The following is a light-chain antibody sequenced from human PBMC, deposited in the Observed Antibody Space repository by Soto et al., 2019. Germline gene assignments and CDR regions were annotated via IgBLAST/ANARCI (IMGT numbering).Light chain of an antibody. Sequence: DVLMTQTPLSLSVTPGQPASISCKSSQCLLHSNGQTFLYWYLQKPGLPPQLLIYEVSNRFSGVPERFSGSGSGTYFTLKISRVEAEDVGVYYCMEATHLRAFGQGTKVEIK. CDR1: QCLLHSNGQTF. J-gene: IGKJ1*01. CDR2: EVS. CDR3: MEATHLRA. V-gene: IGKV2D-29*01.